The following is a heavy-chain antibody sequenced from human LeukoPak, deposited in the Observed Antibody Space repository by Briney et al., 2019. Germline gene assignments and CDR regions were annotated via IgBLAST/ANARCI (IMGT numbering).Heavy chain of an antibody. J-gene: IGHJ4*02. CDR3: AKDLPQLGELLTSGFDS. Sequence: PGRSLRLSCAASGFTFDDYAMHWVRQVSGKGLEWVSGLTWNSGTVAYADSVKGRFTISRDNAKNSLYLQMNSLRPEDTALYYCAKDLPQLGELLTSGFDSWGQGTLVTVSS. CDR1: GFTFDDYA. V-gene: IGHV3-9*01. CDR2: LTWNSGTV. D-gene: IGHD3-10*01.